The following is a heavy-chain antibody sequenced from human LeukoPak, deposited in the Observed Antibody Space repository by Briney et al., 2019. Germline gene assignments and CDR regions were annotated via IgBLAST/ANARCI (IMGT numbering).Heavy chain of an antibody. CDR1: GSTFTSYW. CDR3: ARIYLKVASAS. Sequence: GGSLRLSCAASGSTFTSYWMSWVRQAPGKGLEWVANIKEDGSEKYYVDSVKGRFTISRDNAKNPVSLQMNSLRAEDTAVYYCARIYLKVASASWGQGTLVTVSS. D-gene: IGHD5-12*01. CDR2: IKEDGSEK. V-gene: IGHV3-7*01. J-gene: IGHJ5*02.